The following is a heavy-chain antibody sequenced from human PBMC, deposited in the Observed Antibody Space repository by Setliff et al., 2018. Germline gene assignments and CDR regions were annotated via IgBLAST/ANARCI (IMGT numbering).Heavy chain of an antibody. CDR3: ARGTSSSSWPEYFQH. Sequence: ASVKVSCKASGYTFTGYYMHWVRRAPGQGLEWMGWINPNTGGTNYAQKFQGRVTMTRDTSISTAYMELSRLRSDDTAVYYCARGTSSSSWPEYFQHWGQGTLVTVS. CDR2: INPNTGGT. V-gene: IGHV1-2*02. CDR1: GYTFTGYY. J-gene: IGHJ1*01. D-gene: IGHD6-13*01.